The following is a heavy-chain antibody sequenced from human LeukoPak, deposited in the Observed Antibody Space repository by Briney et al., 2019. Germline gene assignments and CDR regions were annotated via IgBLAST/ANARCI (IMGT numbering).Heavy chain of an antibody. CDR1: GFTFSSYE. CDR2: ISSSSSYI. J-gene: IGHJ4*02. Sequence: GGSLRLSCAASGFTFSSYEMNWVRQAPGKGLEWVSFISSSSSYIYYADSVKGRFTISRDNAKNSLYLQMNSLRVEVTAVYYCARGSSGWYYFDYWGQGTLVTVS. V-gene: IGHV3-21*01. D-gene: IGHD6-13*01. CDR3: ARGSSGWYYFDY.